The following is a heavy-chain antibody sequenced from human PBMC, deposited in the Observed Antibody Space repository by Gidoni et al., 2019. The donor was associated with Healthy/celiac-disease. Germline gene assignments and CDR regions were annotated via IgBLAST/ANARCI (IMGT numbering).Heavy chain of an antibody. J-gene: IGHJ6*02. CDR2: INHSGST. CDR3: ARGRRLRCSSTSCYLRSGYGMDV. Sequence: APLPQWSAGLLQPSETLSLPCAVSGVSFSSYSRSWIRQPPGKGLEWIGEINHSGSTNSNPSLKSRVTISVDTSKNQFSLKLSSVTAADTAVYYCARGRRLRCSSTSCYLRSGYGMDVWGQGTTVTVSS. D-gene: IGHD2-2*01. V-gene: IGHV4-34*01. CDR1: GVSFSSYS.